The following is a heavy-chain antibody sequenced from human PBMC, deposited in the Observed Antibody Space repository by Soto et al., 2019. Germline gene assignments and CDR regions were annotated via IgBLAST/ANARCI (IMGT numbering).Heavy chain of an antibody. V-gene: IGHV3-74*01. CDR1: GLTFNRYW. D-gene: IGHD2-15*01. CDR3: AREFCSGGNCYTYYFDP. Sequence: DVQLVETGGGVVPPGGSLRLSCAPSGLTFNRYWMHWVRHAPGKGLVWVSHINTDGSNTNYAESVKGRFTISRANAKSTLFLQMNRLRDEDTAVYYGAREFCSGGNCYTYYFDPWGQGIPVTVSS. J-gene: IGHJ5*02. CDR2: INTDGSNT.